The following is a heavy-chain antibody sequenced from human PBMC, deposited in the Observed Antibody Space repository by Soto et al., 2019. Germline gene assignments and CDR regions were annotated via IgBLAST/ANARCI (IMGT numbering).Heavy chain of an antibody. J-gene: IGHJ6*02. Sequence: EVQLVESGGGLVQPGGSLRLSCAASGFTFSTYSMNWARQAPGKGLEWVSYLTSSSSTIYYADSVKGRFTISRDNAKNSLYLQMNSLRDEDTAVYYCARVGPRSYGMDVWGQGTTVTVSS. CDR1: GFTFSTYS. CDR3: ARVGPRSYGMDV. CDR2: LTSSSSTI. D-gene: IGHD3-10*01. V-gene: IGHV3-48*02.